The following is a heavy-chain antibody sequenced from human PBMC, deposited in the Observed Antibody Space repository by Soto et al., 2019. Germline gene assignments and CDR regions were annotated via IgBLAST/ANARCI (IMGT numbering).Heavy chain of an antibody. V-gene: IGHV3-30-3*01. J-gene: IGHJ2*01. CDR2: VSYDGNNN. Sequence: QVQLVESGGGVVQPGRSLRLSCAASGFIFSSYVLHWVRQAPGKGPEWVALVSYDGNNNYYADSVKGRFTISRDNFKHELYQQMNSLTVEATALYYCARHLWEMSTVPTGYLDLWGRGTLVTVSS. CDR1: GFIFSSYV. D-gene: IGHD4-4*01. CDR3: ARHLWEMSTVPTGYLDL.